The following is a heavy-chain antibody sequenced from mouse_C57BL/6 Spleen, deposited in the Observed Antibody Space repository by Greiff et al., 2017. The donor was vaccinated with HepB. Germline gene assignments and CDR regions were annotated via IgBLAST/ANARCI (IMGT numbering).Heavy chain of an antibody. D-gene: IGHD2-1*01. Sequence: QVQLKQSGPELVKPGASVKISCKASGYAFSSSWMNWVKQRPGKGLEWIGRIYPGDGDTNYNGKFKGKATLTADKSSSTAYMQLSSLTSEDSAVYFCARAGNYERNYFDYWGQGTTLTVSS. J-gene: IGHJ2*01. V-gene: IGHV1-82*01. CDR3: ARAGNYERNYFDY. CDR2: IYPGDGDT. CDR1: GYAFSSSW.